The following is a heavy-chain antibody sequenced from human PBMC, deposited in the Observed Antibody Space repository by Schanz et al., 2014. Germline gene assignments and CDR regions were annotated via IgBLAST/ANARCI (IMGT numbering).Heavy chain of an antibody. CDR2: ISDSGDST. V-gene: IGHV3-11*01. CDR1: GFTFSDYY. CDR3: AKVAPAAAYLDS. J-gene: IGHJ4*02. D-gene: IGHD2-2*01. Sequence: QVQLVESGGGLVQPGGSLRLSCAASGFTFSDYYLSWIRQAPGKGLEWVSDISDSGDSTHYADSVKGRFTISRDNAKNSLCLQMNSLSAEDTAVYYCAKVAPAAAYLDSWGLGTLVTVSS.